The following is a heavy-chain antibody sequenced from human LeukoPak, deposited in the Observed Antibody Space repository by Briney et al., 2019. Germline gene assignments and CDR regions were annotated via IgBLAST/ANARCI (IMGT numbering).Heavy chain of an antibody. Sequence: SETLSLTCTVSGGSISNYYWSWVRQPAGKGLEWIGRISASGNTNYNPSLKSRVTISVDTSKNQFSLKLSSVTAADTAVYYCAKGDPYFKYWGQGTLVTVSS. CDR1: GGSISNYY. CDR3: AKGDPYFKY. J-gene: IGHJ4*02. CDR2: ISASGNT. V-gene: IGHV4-4*07. D-gene: IGHD3-10*01.